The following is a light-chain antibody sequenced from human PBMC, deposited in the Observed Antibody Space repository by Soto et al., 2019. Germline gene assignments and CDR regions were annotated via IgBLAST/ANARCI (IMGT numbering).Light chain of an antibody. J-gene: IGKJ1*01. Sequence: IQMTQSPSSLSASVGDRVTMTCRASQNLRNALGWYQQKPGKAPKLLIYDAATLESGVPSRFSGGGSGTEFTLTISSLQPDDFATYYCQHYKSFPWTFGQGTKVDIK. CDR1: QNLRNA. V-gene: IGKV1-13*02. CDR3: QHYKSFPWT. CDR2: DAA.